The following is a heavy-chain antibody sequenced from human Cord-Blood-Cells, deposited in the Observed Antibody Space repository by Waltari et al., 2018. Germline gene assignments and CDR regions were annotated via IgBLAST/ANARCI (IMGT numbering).Heavy chain of an antibody. V-gene: IGHV3-49*05. J-gene: IGHJ4*02. CDR1: GFTFGDYA. D-gene: IGHD5-12*01. Sequence: EVQLVESGGGLVKPGRSLRLSCTASGFTFGDYAMSWFRQAPGKGLEWVGFIRSKAYGGTTEYAASVKGRFTISRDDSKSIAYLQMNSLKTEDTAVYYCTRDRFTPWLRSEPVFDYWGQGTLVTVSS. CDR2: IRSKAYGGTT. CDR3: TRDRFTPWLRSEPVFDY.